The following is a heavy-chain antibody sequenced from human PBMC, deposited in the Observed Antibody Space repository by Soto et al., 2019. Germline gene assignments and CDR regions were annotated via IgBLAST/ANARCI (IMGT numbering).Heavy chain of an antibody. CDR1: GFTFNNYA. D-gene: IGHD4-17*01. CDR2: ISGSDGST. Sequence: LRLSCAASGFTFNNYAMNWVRQAPGKGLEWVSAISGSDGSTYYADSVKGRFTISRDNSKNTLYLQMSSLRAEDTAVYYCASPPRATVTDNIFDYWGQGTLVTVSS. J-gene: IGHJ4*02. CDR3: ASPPRATVTDNIFDY. V-gene: IGHV3-23*01.